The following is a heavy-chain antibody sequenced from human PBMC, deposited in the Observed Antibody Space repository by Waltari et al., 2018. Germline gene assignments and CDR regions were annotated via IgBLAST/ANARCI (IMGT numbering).Heavy chain of an antibody. Sequence: QVQPQESGPGLVKPSETLSLTCTVSGGSISSYYWSWLRQPAGKGLEWIGRIYTSGSTNYNPSLKSRVTMSVDTSKNQFSLKLSSVTAADTAVYYCARGPVDCSSTSCYTNWFDPWSQGTLVTVSS. V-gene: IGHV4-4*07. D-gene: IGHD2-2*02. CDR2: IYTSGST. J-gene: IGHJ5*02. CDR1: GGSISSYY. CDR3: ARGPVDCSSTSCYTNWFDP.